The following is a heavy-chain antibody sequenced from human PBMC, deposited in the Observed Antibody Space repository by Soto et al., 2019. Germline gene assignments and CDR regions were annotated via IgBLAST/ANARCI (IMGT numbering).Heavy chain of an antibody. CDR3: TTGIYYDILTGYHNVAY. CDR1: GFNLSHPW. Sequence: GGSLRLSCVASGFNLSHPWMTWVRQAAGKGLEWVGRIKSKTDGGTADYAAPVKGRATISRDDSKNTVYLQMNSLKTEDTAVYYCTTGIYYDILTGYHNVAYWGQGALVTVSS. V-gene: IGHV3-15*01. CDR2: IKSKTDGGTA. J-gene: IGHJ4*02. D-gene: IGHD3-9*01.